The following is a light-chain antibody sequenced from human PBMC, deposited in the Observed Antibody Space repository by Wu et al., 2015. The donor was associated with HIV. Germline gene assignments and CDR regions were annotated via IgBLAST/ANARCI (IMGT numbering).Light chain of an antibody. CDR2: GAS. J-gene: IGKJ1*01. CDR3: QQYGRSPGT. V-gene: IGKV3-20*01. CDR1: QSVSSSY. Sequence: EIVLTQSPGTLSLSPGERATPSCRASQSVSSSYLAWYQQKPGQAPRLLIYGASSRATGIPDRFSGSGSGTDFTLTISRLEPEDFAVYYCQQYGRSPGTFGQGTKVEIK.